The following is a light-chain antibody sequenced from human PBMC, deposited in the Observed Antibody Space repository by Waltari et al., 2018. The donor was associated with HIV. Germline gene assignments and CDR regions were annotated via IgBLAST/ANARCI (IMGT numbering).Light chain of an antibody. CDR1: SLRSYS. Sequence: SSELTQDPSVSVALGQTVRITCQGDSLRSYSARWYQQKSGQAPVGVFFGRNNRPSGIPDRFSGSSSGNTASLTIAGAQAEDEADYYCHSRDSSGYHVVFGGGSKVTVL. V-gene: IGLV3-19*01. CDR3: HSRDSSGYHVV. CDR2: GRN. J-gene: IGLJ2*01.